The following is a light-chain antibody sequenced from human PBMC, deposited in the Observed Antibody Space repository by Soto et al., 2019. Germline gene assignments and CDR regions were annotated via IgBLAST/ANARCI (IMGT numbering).Light chain of an antibody. CDR1: SSDVGGYNY. CDR2: EVN. Sequence: QSALTQPPSASGSPGQSVAISCTGTSSDVGGYNYVSWYQQHPGKAPKLMIYEVNKRPSGVPDRFSGSNSGNTASLTVSGLQAKDEAQNYCSSYAGSSNVFGTGTKLT. V-gene: IGLV2-8*01. CDR3: SSYAGSSNV. J-gene: IGLJ1*01.